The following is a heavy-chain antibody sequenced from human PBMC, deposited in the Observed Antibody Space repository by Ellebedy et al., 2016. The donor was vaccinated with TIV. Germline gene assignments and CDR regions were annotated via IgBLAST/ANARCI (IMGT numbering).Heavy chain of an antibody. Sequence: MPSETLSLTCTVSGGSMSGHYWSWIRQPPGKGLEWIGYIHSSGTTNDTPSLKSRVTMSIDTSKNQFSLRLSSVTAAETAVYYCARHLGGNFGSTYYFNYWGQGTLVTVSS. CDR2: IHSSGTT. CDR1: GGSMSGHY. CDR3: ARHLGGNFGSTYYFNY. V-gene: IGHV4-59*08. J-gene: IGHJ4*02. D-gene: IGHD3-10*01.